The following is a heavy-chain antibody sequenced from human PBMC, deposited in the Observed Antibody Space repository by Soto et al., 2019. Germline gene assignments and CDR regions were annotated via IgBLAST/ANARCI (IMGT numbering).Heavy chain of an antibody. Sequence: ASVKVSCKASGGTFSSYAISWVRQAPGQGLEWMGGIIPIFGTANYAQKFQGRVTITADESTSTAYMELSSLRSEDTAVYYCARAYCSSTSCYYYGMDVWGQGNTVTVSS. CDR3: ARAYCSSTSCYYYGMDV. J-gene: IGHJ6*02. D-gene: IGHD2-2*01. V-gene: IGHV1-69*13. CDR2: IIPIFGTA. CDR1: GGTFSSYA.